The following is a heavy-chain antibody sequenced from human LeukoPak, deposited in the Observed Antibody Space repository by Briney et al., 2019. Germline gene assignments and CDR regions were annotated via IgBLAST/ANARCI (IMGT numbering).Heavy chain of an antibody. CDR3: ARYARIPDH. CDR2: ISGSGADR. D-gene: IGHD2-15*01. CDR1: GFIFSDYY. V-gene: IGHV3-11*01. Sequence: GGSLRLSCAASGFIFSDYYMTWIRQAPGRGLEFLSYISGSGADRIYVDSVKGRFTISRDNTKNSVYLQMDNLRVEDTAIYYCARYARIPDHWGQGTQVIVSS. J-gene: IGHJ4*02.